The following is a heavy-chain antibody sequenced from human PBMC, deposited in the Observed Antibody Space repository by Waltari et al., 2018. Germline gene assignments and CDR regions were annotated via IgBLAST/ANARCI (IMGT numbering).Heavy chain of an antibody. Sequence: EVQMVESGGGLVQPGGSLSLSCAASGFTFIGHLMQWVRQGPGKGLEWVSSISRGSGKIFYADSLKGRFTISRDDARNSLFLQLSGLTGEDTAMYYCARGGDSFHEIDYWGRGTLVTVTS. CDR1: GFTFIGHL. D-gene: IGHD2-21*02. CDR3: ARGGDSFHEIDY. J-gene: IGHJ4*01. CDR2: ISRGSGKI. V-gene: IGHV3-74*01.